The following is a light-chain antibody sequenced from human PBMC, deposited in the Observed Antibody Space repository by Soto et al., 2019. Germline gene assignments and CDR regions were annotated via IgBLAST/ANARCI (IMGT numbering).Light chain of an antibody. V-gene: IGKV1-5*03. CDR3: QQYNSYPRT. CDR1: QSISSS. CDR2: KAS. J-gene: IGKJ4*01. Sequence: DIKMTQSPSTLSASVGDRVTITCPASQSISSSLAWYQQKPGKAPNLLISKASSFESGVPSRLSGSGSCTEFSLTIISLLPDDFVAYYCQQYNSYPRTFGGGTKVEIK.